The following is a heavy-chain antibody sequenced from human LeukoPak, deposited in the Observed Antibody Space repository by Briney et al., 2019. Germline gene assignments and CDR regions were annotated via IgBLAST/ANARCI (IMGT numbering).Heavy chain of an antibody. CDR3: ARERAIVVVPAAFDY. CDR1: GYSISSGYY. V-gene: IGHV4-38-2*02. Sequence: SETLSLTCTVSGYSISSGYYWGWIRQPPGKGLEWIGSIYHSGSTYYNPSLKSRVTISVDTSKNQFSLKLSSVTAADTAVYYCARERAIVVVPAAFDYWGQGTLVTVSS. D-gene: IGHD2-2*01. J-gene: IGHJ4*02. CDR2: IYHSGST.